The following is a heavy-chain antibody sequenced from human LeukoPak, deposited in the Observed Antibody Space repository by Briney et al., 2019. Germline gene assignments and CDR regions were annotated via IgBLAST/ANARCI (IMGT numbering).Heavy chain of an antibody. CDR2: NYYSGST. J-gene: IGHJ4*02. CDR3: ARLRDYVADY. D-gene: IGHD4-17*01. V-gene: IGHV4-59*08. Sequence: SETLPLTCTVSGGSISSYYWSWIRQPPGKGLEWIGYNYYSGSTNYNPSLKSRVTISVDTSKNQFSLKLSSVTAADTAVYYCARLRDYVADYWGQGTLVTVSS. CDR1: GGSISSYY.